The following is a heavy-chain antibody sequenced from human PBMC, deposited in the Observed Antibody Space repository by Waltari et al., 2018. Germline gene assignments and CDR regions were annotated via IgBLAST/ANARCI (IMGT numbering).Heavy chain of an antibody. Sequence: SGGGLVQPGGSLGLACTASGATIDSNYMNWLRQAPGKGLEWISVIFADGTTHFADSVRGRFVISRDKSENTLYLQMNFVRADDSSVYYCTRGGHPNSWGQGTLVTVSS. CDR2: IFADGTT. J-gene: IGHJ1*01. V-gene: IGHV3-66*02. CDR3: TRGGHPNS. D-gene: IGHD7-27*01. CDR1: GATIDSNY.